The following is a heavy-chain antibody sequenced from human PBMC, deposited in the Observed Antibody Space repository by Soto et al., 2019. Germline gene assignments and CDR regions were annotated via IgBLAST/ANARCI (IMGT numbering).Heavy chain of an antibody. CDR1: GFTFSTSW. CDR2: INQDGNEK. Sequence: EVQLVESGGGLVQPGGSLRLSCAASGFTFSTSWMDWVRQTPGKGLEWVANINQDGNEKNYVDSVKGRFTISRDNAKNSLFLQMSSLTAEDSGLYYCTRYLDFWGQGTLVTVSS. CDR3: TRYLDF. V-gene: IGHV3-7*01. J-gene: IGHJ4*02.